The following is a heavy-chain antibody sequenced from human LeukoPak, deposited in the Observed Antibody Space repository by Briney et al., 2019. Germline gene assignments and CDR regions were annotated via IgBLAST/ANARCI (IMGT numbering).Heavy chain of an antibody. CDR2: IYSSGTT. CDR3: VREANYYGSGSYFEGTFDY. J-gene: IGHJ4*02. V-gene: IGHV4-59*01. D-gene: IGHD3-10*01. CDR1: GVSISTYY. Sequence: SETLSLTCTVSGVSISTYYWSWIRQPPGKGLEWIGYIYSSGTTNYNPSLKSRVTISIDTSKNEFSLRLTSVTAADTAVYYCVREANYYGSGSYFEGTFDYWGQGSLVTVSS.